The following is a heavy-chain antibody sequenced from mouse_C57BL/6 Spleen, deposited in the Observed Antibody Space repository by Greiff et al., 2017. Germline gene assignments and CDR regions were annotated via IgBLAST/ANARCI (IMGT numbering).Heavy chain of an antibody. CDR3: ARWAITTVVARAY. Sequence: QVQLQQSGPELVKPGASVKISCKASGYAFSSSWMNWVKQRPGKGLEWIGRIYPGDGDTNYNGKFKGKATLTADKSSSTAYMQLSSLTSEDSAVYFCARWAITTVVARAYWGQGTLVTVSA. D-gene: IGHD1-1*01. J-gene: IGHJ3*01. V-gene: IGHV1-82*01. CDR2: IYPGDGDT. CDR1: GYAFSSSW.